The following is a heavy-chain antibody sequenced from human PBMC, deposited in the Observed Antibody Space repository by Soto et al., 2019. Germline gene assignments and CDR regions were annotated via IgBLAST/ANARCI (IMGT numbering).Heavy chain of an antibody. J-gene: IGHJ4*02. CDR2: ISGSGGST. D-gene: IGHD3-10*01. CDR1: GFTFSSYA. V-gene: IGHV3-23*01. Sequence: PGGSLRLSCAASGFTFSSYAMSWVRQAPGKGLEWVSAISGSGGSTYYADSVKGRFTISRDNSKNTLYLQMNSLRAEDTAVYYCAKFPRAMVRGVIITPYYFDYWGQGTLVTVSS. CDR3: AKFPRAMVRGVIITPYYFDY.